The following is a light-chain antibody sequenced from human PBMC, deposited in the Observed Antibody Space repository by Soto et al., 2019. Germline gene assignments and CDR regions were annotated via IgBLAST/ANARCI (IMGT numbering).Light chain of an antibody. Sequence: QSVLTQPASVSGSPGQSITISCTGTNNDVGAYPYVSWYQQHPGTAPKLIIYEVTNRPSGISDRFSGSKSGNTASLTISGLQAEDESDYYCSSFATSGTTVIFGGGTKLTVL. CDR2: EVT. J-gene: IGLJ2*01. CDR3: SSFATSGTTVI. CDR1: NNDVGAYPY. V-gene: IGLV2-14*01.